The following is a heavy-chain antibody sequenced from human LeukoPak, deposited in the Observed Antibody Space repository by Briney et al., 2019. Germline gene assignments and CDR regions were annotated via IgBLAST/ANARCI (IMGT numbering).Heavy chain of an antibody. CDR2: ISSSGSTI. CDR3: AKDSPPDSFFDY. J-gene: IGHJ4*02. D-gene: IGHD2-15*01. CDR1: GFTFSDYY. Sequence: PGGSLRLSCAASGFTFSDYYMSWIRQAPGKGLEWVSYISSSGSTIYYADSVKGRFTISRDNAKNSLYLQMNSLRAEDTAVYYCAKDSPPDSFFDYWGQGTLVTVSS. V-gene: IGHV3-11*01.